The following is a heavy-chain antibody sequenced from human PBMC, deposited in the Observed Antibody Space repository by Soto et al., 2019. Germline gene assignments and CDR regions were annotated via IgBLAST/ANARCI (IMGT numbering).Heavy chain of an antibody. CDR3: AKDNDGGLYGMDV. Sequence: PGGSLRLSCAASGFTFSSYGMHWVRQAPGKGLEWVAVIWYDGSNKYYADSVKGRFTISRDNSKNTLYLQMNSLRAEDTAVYYCAKDNDGGLYGMDVWDQGTTVTSP. V-gene: IGHV3-33*06. CDR2: IWYDGSNK. CDR1: GFTFSSYG. D-gene: IGHD3-16*01. J-gene: IGHJ6*02.